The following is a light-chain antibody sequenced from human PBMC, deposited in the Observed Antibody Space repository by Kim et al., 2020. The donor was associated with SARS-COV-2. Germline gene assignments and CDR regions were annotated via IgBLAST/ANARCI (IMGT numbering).Light chain of an antibody. Sequence: GKTVTTSCTRSSGSIASNYVQWYQQRPGSAPTTVIYEDNQRPSGVPGRFSGSIDSSSNSASLTISGLKTEDEADYYCQSYDSSNWVFGGGTQLTVL. J-gene: IGLJ3*02. CDR1: SGSIASNY. CDR2: EDN. CDR3: QSYDSSNWV. V-gene: IGLV6-57*03.